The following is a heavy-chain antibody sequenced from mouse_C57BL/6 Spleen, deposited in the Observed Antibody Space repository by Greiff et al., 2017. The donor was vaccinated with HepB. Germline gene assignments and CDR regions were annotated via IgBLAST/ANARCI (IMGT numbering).Heavy chain of an antibody. CDR3: ATGGSSPFAY. V-gene: IGHV5-17*01. D-gene: IGHD1-1*01. CDR1: GFTFSDYG. CDR2: ISSGSSTI. Sequence: EVQVVESGGGLVKPGGSLKLSCAASGFTFSDYGMHWVRQAPEKGLEWVAYISSGSSTIYYADTVKGRFTISRDNAKNTLFLQMTSLRSEDTAMYYCATGGSSPFAYWGQGTLVTVSA. J-gene: IGHJ3*01.